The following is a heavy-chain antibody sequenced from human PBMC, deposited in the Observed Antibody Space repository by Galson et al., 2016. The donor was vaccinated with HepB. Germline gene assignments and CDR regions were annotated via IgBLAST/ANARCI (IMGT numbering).Heavy chain of an antibody. CDR3: STSAVALSGGADP. Sequence: TLSLTCTVSGGSISSSNYYWGWIRQPPGKGLEWIGNIFYTGFTYYNLSLKSRVTKSIDTSKNQFSLKLNSVTAADTAVYYCSTSAVALSGGADPWGQGTLVFVSS. CDR1: GGSISSSNYY. V-gene: IGHV4-39*01. J-gene: IGHJ5*02. D-gene: IGHD2-15*01. CDR2: IFYTGFT.